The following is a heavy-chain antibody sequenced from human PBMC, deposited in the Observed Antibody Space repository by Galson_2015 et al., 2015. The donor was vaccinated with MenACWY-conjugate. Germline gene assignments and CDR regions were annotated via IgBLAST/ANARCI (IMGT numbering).Heavy chain of an antibody. V-gene: IGHV3-7*03. CDR3: ARGHYGMDV. Sequence: SLRLSCAASGFTFRNYWMTWVHQAPGKGLEWVASIEKDGSEKYYVDSVKGRFTISRDNAKNSMYLEMNSLRVEDTAVYSCARGHYGMDVWGQGTTVTASS. CDR1: GFTFRNYW. CDR2: IEKDGSEK. J-gene: IGHJ6*02.